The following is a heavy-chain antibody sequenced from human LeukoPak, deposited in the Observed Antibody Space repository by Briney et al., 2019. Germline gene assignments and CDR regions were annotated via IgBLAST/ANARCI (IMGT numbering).Heavy chain of an antibody. D-gene: IGHD1-26*01. CDR3: ARDLRGATDY. CDR2: INHSGST. J-gene: IGHJ4*02. V-gene: IGHV4-34*01. CDR1: GGSFSGYY. Sequence: SETLSLTCAVYGGSFSGYYWSWIRQPPGKGLEWIGEINHSGSTNYNPSLKSRVTISVDTSKNQFSLKLSSVTAADTAVYYCARDLRGATDYWGQGTLVTVSS.